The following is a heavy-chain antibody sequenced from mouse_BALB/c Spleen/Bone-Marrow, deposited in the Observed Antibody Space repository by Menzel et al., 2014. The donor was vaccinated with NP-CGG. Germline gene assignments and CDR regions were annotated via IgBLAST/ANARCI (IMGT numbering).Heavy chain of an antibody. CDR1: GYTFTNYW. D-gene: IGHD2-10*02. CDR3: TRYLYGNMDY. Sequence: QVQLQQSGAELVRPGASVNLSCKASGYTFTNYWINWLKQRPGQGLEWIGNIYPSDTYTNYNPKFKDKATLTVDKSSTTAYTQLNSPTSKDSAVYYCTRYLYGNMDYWGQGTSVTVSS. CDR2: IYPSDTYT. J-gene: IGHJ4*01. V-gene: IGHV1-69*02.